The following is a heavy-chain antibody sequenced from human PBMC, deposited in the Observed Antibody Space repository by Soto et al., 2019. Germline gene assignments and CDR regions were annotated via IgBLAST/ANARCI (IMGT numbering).Heavy chain of an antibody. V-gene: IGHV3-30*18. CDR2: ISYDGSNK. CDR1: GFTFSSYG. D-gene: IGHD5-12*01. J-gene: IGHJ4*02. CDR3: AKDGWLRTDFDY. Sequence: GGSLRLSCAASGFTFSSYGMHWVRQAPGKGLEWVAVISYDGSNKYYADSVKGRFTISRDNSKNTLYLQMNSLRAEDTAVYYCAKDGWLRTDFDYWGQGTLVTVSS.